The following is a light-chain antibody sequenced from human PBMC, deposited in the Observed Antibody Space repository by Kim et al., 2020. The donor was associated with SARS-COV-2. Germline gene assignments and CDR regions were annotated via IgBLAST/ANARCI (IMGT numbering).Light chain of an antibody. CDR2: EGT. Sequence: GQSITISCTGASSDVETYNIVSWFQQYPGRAPQLIIYEGTKRPSGVSYRFSASKSDNTASLTISGLQTDDEADYYCCSYAGSRLYVFGSGTKVTVL. V-gene: IGLV2-23*01. CDR1: SSDVETYNI. J-gene: IGLJ1*01. CDR3: CSYAGSRLYV.